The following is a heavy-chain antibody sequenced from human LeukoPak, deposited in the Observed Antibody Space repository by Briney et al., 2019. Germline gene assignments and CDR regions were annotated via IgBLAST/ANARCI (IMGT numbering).Heavy chain of an antibody. D-gene: IGHD6-13*01. J-gene: IGHJ5*02. Sequence: PSETLSLTCAVSGDSIRRFHWSWFRQPPGKGLEWIGYISNSGGSDYNPSLKSRVTISVDASKNQFSLKVNSVTAADPAVYYCARCYDSNWSGYFDPWGQGTLVTVSS. V-gene: IGHV4-59*01. CDR1: GDSIRRFH. CDR2: ISNSGGS. CDR3: ARCYDSNWSGYFDP.